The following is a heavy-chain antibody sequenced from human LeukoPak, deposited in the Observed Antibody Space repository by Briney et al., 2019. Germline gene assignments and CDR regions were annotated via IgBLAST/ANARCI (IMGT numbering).Heavy chain of an antibody. Sequence: SETLSLTCTVSDDSITIYYWGWIRQPPGKGREWIGSISHSGSPYYNPSLKSRVTISVDTSKTQFSLKLRSVTAADTAVYYCARGSGVGAFDIWGQGTMVTVSS. CDR2: ISHSGSP. CDR1: DDSITIYY. V-gene: IGHV4-38-2*02. D-gene: IGHD3-3*01. J-gene: IGHJ3*02. CDR3: ARGSGVGAFDI.